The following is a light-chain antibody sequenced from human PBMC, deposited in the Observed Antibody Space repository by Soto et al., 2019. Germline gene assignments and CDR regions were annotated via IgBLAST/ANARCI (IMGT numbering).Light chain of an antibody. CDR1: QSVSNN. J-gene: IGKJ5*01. CDR2: GAS. V-gene: IGKV3-15*01. CDR3: QQYNNWPGT. Sequence: EIVLSQSPSTLSLSPGERATLSCRASQSVSNNYLAWYQQKPGQAPRLLIYGASTRATGIPARFSGSGSGTEFTLTNSSLQSEDFAVYYCQQYNNWPGTFGQGTRLEIK.